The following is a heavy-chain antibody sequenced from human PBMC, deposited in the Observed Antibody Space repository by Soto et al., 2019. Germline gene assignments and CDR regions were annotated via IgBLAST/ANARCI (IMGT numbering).Heavy chain of an antibody. D-gene: IGHD6-19*01. J-gene: IGHJ5*02. CDR3: ASYSSGWYAVSS. Sequence: QVQLQESGPGLVKPSETLSLTCSVSAGSVSSCSYYWGWFRQPLGKGLEWIGFFYYSGSTNYYPSLKSRVTISVDTSKNQFSLKLSSVTAADTAVYYCASYSSGWYAVSSWGQGKLVTVSS. CDR1: AGSVSSCSYY. CDR2: FYYSGST. V-gene: IGHV4-61*01.